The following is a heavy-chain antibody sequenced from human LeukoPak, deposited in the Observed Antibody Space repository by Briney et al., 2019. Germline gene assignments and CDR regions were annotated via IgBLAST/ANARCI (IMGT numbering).Heavy chain of an antibody. CDR1: GDSISSGDFY. J-gene: IGHJ4*02. V-gene: IGHV4-61*02. D-gene: IGHD4-17*01. Sequence: PSETLSLTCSVSGDSISSGDFYWSWIRQPAGKGLEWIGRIYTSGSTTYNPSLKSRVTISVDTSKNQFSLKLSSVTAADTAVYYCARRRRGDFDDSIDYWGQGTLVTVSS. CDR2: IYTSGST. CDR3: ARRRRGDFDDSIDY.